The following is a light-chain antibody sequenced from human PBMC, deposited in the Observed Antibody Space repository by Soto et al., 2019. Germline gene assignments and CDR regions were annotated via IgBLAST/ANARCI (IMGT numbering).Light chain of an antibody. Sequence: ELVMTQSPATLSVSPGERATPSCRASQSVSSYLAWYQQKPGQAPRLLIYDASNRATGIPARFSGSGSGTDFTLTISSLQPEDFAVYFCHQDFNLPWTFGQGTKV. CDR1: QSVSSY. V-gene: IGKV3D-15*02. CDR3: HQDFNLPWT. J-gene: IGKJ1*01. CDR2: DAS.